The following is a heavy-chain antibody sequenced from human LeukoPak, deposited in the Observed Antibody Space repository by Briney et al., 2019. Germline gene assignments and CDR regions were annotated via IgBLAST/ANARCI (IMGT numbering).Heavy chain of an antibody. CDR1: GFSFNSYG. CDR2: IRKDGSDK. CDR3: ARDRGLRYFDSFDF. J-gene: IGHJ4*02. D-gene: IGHD3-9*01. V-gene: IGHV3-7*03. Sequence: GGSLRLSCAASGFSFNSYGMSWVRQAPGKGLEWVAHIRKDGSDKYYLDSVKARFTISRDNVKNLVHLQMNGLRAEDTAVYYCARDRGLRYFDSFDFWGQGTRVTVSS.